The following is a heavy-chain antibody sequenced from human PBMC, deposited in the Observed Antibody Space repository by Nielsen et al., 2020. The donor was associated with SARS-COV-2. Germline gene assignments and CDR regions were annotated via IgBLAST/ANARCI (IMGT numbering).Heavy chain of an antibody. J-gene: IGHJ4*02. Sequence: GESLKISCTASGFTFGDYAMSWVRQAPGKGLEWVGFIRGKDYGGTAEYAASVEGRFTISRDDSKSIVYLQMDSLTTEDTAVYYCTRLADWGQGTLVTVSS. V-gene: IGHV3-49*04. CDR3: TRLAD. CDR1: GFTFGDYA. CDR2: IRGKDYGGTA.